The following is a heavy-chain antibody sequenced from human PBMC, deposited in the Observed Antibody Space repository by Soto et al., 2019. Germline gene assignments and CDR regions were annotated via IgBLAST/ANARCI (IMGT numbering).Heavy chain of an antibody. CDR3: ARQRKNWNRRGMDV. CDR2: IYYSGST. Sequence: SETLSLTCTVSGGSISSSSYYWGWIRQPPGKGLEWIGSIYYSGSTYYNPSLKSRVTISVDTSKNQFSLKLSSVTAADTAVYYCARQRKNWNRRGMDVWGQGTTVTVAS. CDR1: GGSISSSSYY. V-gene: IGHV4-39*01. D-gene: IGHD1-1*01. J-gene: IGHJ6*02.